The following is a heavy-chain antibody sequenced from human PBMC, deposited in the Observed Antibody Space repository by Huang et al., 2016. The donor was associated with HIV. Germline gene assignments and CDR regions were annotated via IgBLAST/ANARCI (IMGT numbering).Heavy chain of an antibody. D-gene: IGHD3-22*01. Sequence: EVQLVESGGGLVQPGGSLRLSCAASGFTFSRYSMNWIRQAPGKGLEGFSYISSRSNRIYYADSGKGRFTISRDDAKNSVYLQMSSLRDEDTAVYYCATGDSSVSQGGQWGRGTLVTVSS. J-gene: IGHJ4*02. CDR2: ISSRSNRI. CDR1: GFTFSRYS. V-gene: IGHV3-48*02. CDR3: ATGDSSVSQGGQ.